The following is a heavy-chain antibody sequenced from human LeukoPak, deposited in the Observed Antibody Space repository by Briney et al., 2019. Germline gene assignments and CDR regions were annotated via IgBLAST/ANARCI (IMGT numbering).Heavy chain of an antibody. Sequence: GGSLRLSCAASGFTFSSYSMNWVRQAPGKGLEWVSYITSSSSTIYCADSVKGRFTISRDNAKNSLYLQMNSLRDEDAAVYYCARGAAGMAYFDYWGQGTLVTVSS. V-gene: IGHV3-48*02. CDR2: ITSSSSTI. D-gene: IGHD5-18*01. CDR1: GFTFSSYS. J-gene: IGHJ4*02. CDR3: ARGAAGMAYFDY.